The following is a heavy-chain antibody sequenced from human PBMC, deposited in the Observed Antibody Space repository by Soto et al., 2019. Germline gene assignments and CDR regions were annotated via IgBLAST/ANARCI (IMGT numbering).Heavy chain of an antibody. D-gene: IGHD3-10*01. V-gene: IGHV4-39*07. J-gene: IGHJ6*03. CDR3: ARDDHYYGSGDYYYYMDV. CDR1: GGSVSTSSYY. Sequence: TSETLSLTCTVSGGSVSTSSYYWGWIRQPPGKGLEWIGSIYYSGSTYYNPSLKSRITISVDTSKNQFSLKLSSVTAADTAVYYCARDDHYYGSGDYYYYMDVWGRGTTVTVSS. CDR2: IYYSGST.